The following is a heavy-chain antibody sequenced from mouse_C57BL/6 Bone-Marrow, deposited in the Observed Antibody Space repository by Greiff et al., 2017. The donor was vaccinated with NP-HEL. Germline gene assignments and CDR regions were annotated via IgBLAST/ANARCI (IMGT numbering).Heavy chain of an antibody. CDR1: GYTFTSYW. CDR3: ARGFDNDHSGY. CDR2: IYPWNGDT. V-gene: IGHV1-74*01. Sequence: VQLQQPGAELVKPGASVKVSCKASGYTFTSYWMHWVKQRPGQGLEWIGSIYPWNGDTNYNQKFKSKATLTVDKSSSTAYMQLSSLTSEDSAVYYCARGFDNDHSGYWGQGTTLTVST. D-gene: IGHD2-4*01. J-gene: IGHJ2*01.